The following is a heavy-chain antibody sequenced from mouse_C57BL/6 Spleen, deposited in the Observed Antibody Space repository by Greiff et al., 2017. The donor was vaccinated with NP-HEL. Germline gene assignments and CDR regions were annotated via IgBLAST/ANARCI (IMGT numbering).Heavy chain of an antibody. CDR3: ARSNGGLYAMDY. Sequence: QVQLQQSGPELVKPGASVKISCKASGYAFSSSWMNWVKQRPGKGLEWIGRIYPGDGDTNYNGKFKGKATLTADKSSSTAYMQLSSLTSEDSAVYFCARSNGGLYAMDYWGQGTSVTVSS. V-gene: IGHV1-82*01. D-gene: IGHD2-5*01. CDR2: IYPGDGDT. J-gene: IGHJ4*01. CDR1: GYAFSSSW.